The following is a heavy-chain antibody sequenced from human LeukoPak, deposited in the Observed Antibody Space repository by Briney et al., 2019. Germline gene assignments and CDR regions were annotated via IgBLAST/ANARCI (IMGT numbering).Heavy chain of an antibody. CDR1: GYTLTELS. CDR2: FDPEDGET. Sequence: ASVKVSCKVSGYTLTELSMHWVRQAPGKGLEWVGGFDPEDGETIYAQKFQGRVTMTEDTSTDTAYMELSSLRSEDTAVYYCATHRGYCSGGSCSYNDAFDIWGQGTMVTVSS. J-gene: IGHJ3*02. V-gene: IGHV1-24*01. CDR3: ATHRGYCSGGSCSYNDAFDI. D-gene: IGHD2-15*01.